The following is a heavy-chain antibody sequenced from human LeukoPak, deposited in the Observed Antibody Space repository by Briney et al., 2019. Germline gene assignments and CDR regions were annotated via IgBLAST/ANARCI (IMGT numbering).Heavy chain of an antibody. CDR1: GFTFGSDG. J-gene: IGHJ4*02. D-gene: IGHD4-23*01. CDR2: MWDEGSNA. Sequence: GGSLRLSCAASGFTFGSDGIRWVRQAPGKGLEWVAVMWDEGSNADYAASVKGRLTIATVNSKHRMYQQMNSLRGAGTAVYFCGREDYSRNAGDYWGQGTLVTVSS. CDR3: GREDYSRNAGDY. V-gene: IGHV3-33*01.